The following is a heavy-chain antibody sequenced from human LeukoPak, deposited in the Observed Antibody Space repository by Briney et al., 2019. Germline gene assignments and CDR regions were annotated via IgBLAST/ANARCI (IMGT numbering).Heavy chain of an antibody. CDR3: AKSGGSYYKAYWFDP. CDR1: GFTFDDYA. J-gene: IGHJ5*02. Sequence: GGSLGLSCAASGFTFDDYAMHWVRQAPGKGLEWASGISWNSGSIGYADSVKGRFTISRDNAKNSLYLQMNSLRAEDTALYYCAKSGGSYYKAYWFDPWGQGTLVTVSS. V-gene: IGHV3-9*01. D-gene: IGHD3-10*01. CDR2: ISWNSGSI.